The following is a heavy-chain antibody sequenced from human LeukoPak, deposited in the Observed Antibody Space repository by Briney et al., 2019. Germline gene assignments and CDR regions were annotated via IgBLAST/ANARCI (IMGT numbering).Heavy chain of an antibody. CDR3: ARATGNTDY. D-gene: IGHD1-26*01. V-gene: IGHV4-39*01. CDR2: IYYSGST. J-gene: IGHJ4*02. Sequence: SETLSLTCTVSGGSISSSTCSWGWIRQPPGKGLEWIGSIYYSGSTYYNPSLKSRVTISVDTSNNQFSLKLSSVTAADTAVYYCARATGNTDYWGQGTLVTVSS. CDR1: GGSISSSTCS.